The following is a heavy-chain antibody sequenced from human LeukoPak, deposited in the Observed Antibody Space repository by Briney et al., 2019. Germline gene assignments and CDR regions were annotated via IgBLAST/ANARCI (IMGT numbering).Heavy chain of an antibody. D-gene: IGHD3-22*01. V-gene: IGHV3-23*01. CDR2: ISGSGGST. Sequence: GSLRLSCSASGFTFSSYAMSWVRQAPGKGLEWVSAISGSGGSTYYADSVKGRFTISRDNSKNTLYLQMNSLRAEDTAVYYCAKLSGWDSSGYYPDYWGQGTLVTVSS. J-gene: IGHJ4*02. CDR3: AKLSGWDSSGYYPDY. CDR1: GFTFSSYA.